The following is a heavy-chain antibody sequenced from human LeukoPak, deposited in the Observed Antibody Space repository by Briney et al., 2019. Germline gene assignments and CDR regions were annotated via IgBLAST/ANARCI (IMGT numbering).Heavy chain of an antibody. J-gene: IGHJ4*02. CDR1: GFTFSDYY. V-gene: IGHV3-11*01. Sequence: GGSLRLSCAASGFTFSDYYMSWIRQAPGKGLEWVSYISSSGSTIYYADSAKGRFTISRDNAKNSLYLQMNSLRAEDTAVYYCARDGSVGATYYFDYWGQGTLVTVSS. D-gene: IGHD1-26*01. CDR2: ISSSGSTI. CDR3: ARDGSVGATYYFDY.